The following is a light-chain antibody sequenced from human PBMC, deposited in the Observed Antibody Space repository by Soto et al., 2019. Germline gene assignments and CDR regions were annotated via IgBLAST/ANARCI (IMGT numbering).Light chain of an antibody. CDR2: EVS. J-gene: IGLJ2*01. Sequence: QSALTQPASVSGSPGQSITISCTGTSSDDGGYNYVSWYQQHPGKAPKLMIYEVSNRPSGVSNRFSGSKSGNTASLTISGLQAEDEADYYCSSYTSSSTSVVFGEGTKLTVL. V-gene: IGLV2-14*01. CDR1: SSDDGGYNY. CDR3: SSYTSSSTSVV.